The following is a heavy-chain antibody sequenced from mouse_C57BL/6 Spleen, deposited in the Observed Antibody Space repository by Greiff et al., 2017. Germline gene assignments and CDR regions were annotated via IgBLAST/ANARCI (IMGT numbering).Heavy chain of an antibody. V-gene: IGHV1-50*01. CDR1: GYTFTSYW. Sequence: VQLQQPGAELVKPGASVKLSCTASGYTFTSYWMQWVKQRPGQGLEWIGEIDPSDSYTNYNQKFKGKATFTVDTSSSTAYMQLSSLTSEDSAVYYCARGSNHLDYWGQGTTLTVSS. J-gene: IGHJ2*01. D-gene: IGHD2-5*01. CDR2: IDPSDSYT. CDR3: ARGSNHLDY.